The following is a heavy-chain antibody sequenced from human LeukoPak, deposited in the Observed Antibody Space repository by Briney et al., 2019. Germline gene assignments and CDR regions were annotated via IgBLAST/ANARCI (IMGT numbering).Heavy chain of an antibody. Sequence: SVKVSCKASGYTFTSYGISWVRQAPGQGLEWMGGIIPIFGTANYAQKFQGRVTITTDESTSTAYMELSSLRSEDTAVYYCARDPYYYDSSGYYYDYWGQGTLVTVSS. CDR3: ARDPYYYDSSGYYYDY. D-gene: IGHD3-22*01. V-gene: IGHV1-69*05. CDR1: GYTFTSYG. CDR2: IIPIFGTA. J-gene: IGHJ4*02.